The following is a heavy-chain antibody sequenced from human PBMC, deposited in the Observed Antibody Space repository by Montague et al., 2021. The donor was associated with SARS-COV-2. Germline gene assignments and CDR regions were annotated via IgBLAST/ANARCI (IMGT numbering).Heavy chain of an antibody. V-gene: IGHV4-39*01. CDR2: TYHTGST. D-gene: IGHD3-3*01. CDR1: GGSISGSLYY. CDR3: ANMGVGRITIFGVVSRGGLDY. Sequence: SETLSLTCSVSGGSISGSLYYWGWIRQHPGKGLEWIGYTYHTGSTDYDPSLKSRVTISVDTSKNQFSLKLSSVTAADTAVYYCANMGVGRITIFGVVSRGGLDYWGQGTLVTVSS. J-gene: IGHJ4*02.